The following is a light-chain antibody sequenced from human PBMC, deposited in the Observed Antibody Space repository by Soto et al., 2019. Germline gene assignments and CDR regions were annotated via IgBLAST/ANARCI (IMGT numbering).Light chain of an antibody. CDR2: ATS. Sequence: DIQMTQSPSSLSASVGDRVTITCRASQGINHYLAWFQQKPGKVPKLLIYATSTLQSGVPSRFSGSGFGTDCTLTISSLQPEDVATYYCQKHNSAPLFFGPGTKVDI. J-gene: IGKJ3*01. V-gene: IGKV1-27*01. CDR3: QKHNSAPLF. CDR1: QGINHY.